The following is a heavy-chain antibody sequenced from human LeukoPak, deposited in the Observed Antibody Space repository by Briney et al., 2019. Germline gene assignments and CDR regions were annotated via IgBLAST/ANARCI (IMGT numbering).Heavy chain of an antibody. V-gene: IGHV1-69*04. J-gene: IGHJ3*02. D-gene: IGHD6-13*01. CDR2: IIPILGIA. Sequence: ASVKVSCKASGGTFSSYAISWVRQAPGQGLEWMGRIIPILGIANYAQKFQGRVTITADKSTSTAYMELSSLRSEDTAVYYCARDREAAAGTMRFSAFDIWGQGTMVTVSS. CDR3: ARDREAAAGTMRFSAFDI. CDR1: GGTFSSYA.